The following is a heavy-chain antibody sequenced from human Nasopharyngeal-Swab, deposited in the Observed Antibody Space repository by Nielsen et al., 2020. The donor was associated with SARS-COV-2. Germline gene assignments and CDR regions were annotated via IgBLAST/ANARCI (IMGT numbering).Heavy chain of an antibody. CDR1: GFTFSSYA. V-gene: IGHV3-30-3*01. J-gene: IGHJ3*02. D-gene: IGHD2-2*01. CDR2: ISYDGSNK. CDR3: ARGDCSSTSCYWNDPHRNDDFDI. Sequence: GESLKISCAASGFTFSSYAMHWVRQAPGKGLEWVAVISYDGSNKYYADSVKGRFTISRDNSKNTLYLQMNSLRAEDTAVYYCARGDCSSTSCYWNDPHRNDDFDIWGQGTMVTVSS.